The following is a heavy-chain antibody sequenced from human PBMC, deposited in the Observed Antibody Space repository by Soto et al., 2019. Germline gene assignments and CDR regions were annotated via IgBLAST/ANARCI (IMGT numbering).Heavy chain of an antibody. J-gene: IGHJ6*01. Sequence: PGGSLRLSCAASGFTFSSYGMHWVRQAPGKGLEWVAVIWYDGSNKYYADSVKGRFTISRDNSKNTLYLQMNSLRAEDTAVYYCARDPLAHYYGSGSYLGGYSTDVWGQWTTVTVSS. D-gene: IGHD3-10*01. CDR3: ARDPLAHYYGSGSYLGGYSTDV. CDR2: IWYDGSNK. CDR1: GFTFSSYG. V-gene: IGHV3-33*01.